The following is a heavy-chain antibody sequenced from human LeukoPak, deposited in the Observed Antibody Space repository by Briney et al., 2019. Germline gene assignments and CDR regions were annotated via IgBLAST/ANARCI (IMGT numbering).Heavy chain of an antibody. CDR2: IYYSGST. D-gene: IGHD2-2*01. V-gene: IGHV4-39*01. CDR1: GGSISSSSYY. CDR3: ARPRIVVVPAATAKTENYYYYGMDV. J-gene: IGHJ6*02. Sequence: SETLSLTCTVSGGSISSSSYYWGWIRQPPGKGLEWIGSIYYSGSTYYNPSLKSRVTISVDTSKNQFSLKLSSVTAADTAVYYCARPRIVVVPAATAKTENYYYYGMDVWGQGTTVTVSS.